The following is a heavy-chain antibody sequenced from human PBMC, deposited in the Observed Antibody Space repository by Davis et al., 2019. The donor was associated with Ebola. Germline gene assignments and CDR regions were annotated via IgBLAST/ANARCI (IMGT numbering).Heavy chain of an antibody. Sequence: AASVKVSCKASGYTFTSYAMHWVRQAPGQRLEWMGWINAGNGNTKYSQKFQGRVTITRDTSASTAYMELSSLRSDDTAVYYCARGWDSSSSDYWGQGTLVTVSS. D-gene: IGHD6-6*01. CDR1: GYTFTSYA. CDR3: ARGWDSSSSDY. J-gene: IGHJ4*02. V-gene: IGHV1-3*01. CDR2: INAGNGNT.